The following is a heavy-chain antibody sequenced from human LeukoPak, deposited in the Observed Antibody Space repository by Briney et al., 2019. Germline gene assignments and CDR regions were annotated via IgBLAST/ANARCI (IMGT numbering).Heavy chain of an antibody. Sequence: PGGSLRLSCAASGFTFSTYSMNWVRQAPGKGLEWISYISSLSGTINYADSVKGRFTISRDNAKNSLYLHMNSLRAEDTAVYYCAGDQGGPTAYWGQGTLVTVSS. D-gene: IGHD1-26*01. CDR2: ISSLSGTI. CDR3: AGDQGGPTAY. CDR1: GFTFSTYS. V-gene: IGHV3-48*01. J-gene: IGHJ4*02.